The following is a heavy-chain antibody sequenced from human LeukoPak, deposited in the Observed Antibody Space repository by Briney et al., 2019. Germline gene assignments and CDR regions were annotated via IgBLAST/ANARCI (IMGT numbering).Heavy chain of an antibody. Sequence: GGSLRLSCAASGFTFSDYYMSWVRQPPGKGLEWVANIKQDGSEIYYVDSVKGRFTISRDNAKNSLYLQMNSLRAEDTAVYYCIVSATARGGVDYWGQGTLVTVSS. CDR1: GFTFSDYY. J-gene: IGHJ4*02. CDR3: IVSATARGGVDY. D-gene: IGHD1-1*01. CDR2: IKQDGSEI. V-gene: IGHV3-7*01.